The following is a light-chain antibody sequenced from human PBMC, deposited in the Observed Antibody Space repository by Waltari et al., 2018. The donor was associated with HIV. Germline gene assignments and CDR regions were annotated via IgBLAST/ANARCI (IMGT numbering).Light chain of an antibody. CDR1: QGVDIY. J-gene: IGKJ2*01. CDR2: DAS. V-gene: IGKV3-11*01. CDR3: RQRSSWPNT. Sequence: DIVLTQSAAILSLSPGARATLSCRASQGVDIYLAWYQQKPGQAPRLLIYDASTRATGIPARFSGSGSGTDFTLTITSLEPEDFAVYYCRQRSSWPNTFGQGTKLEIK.